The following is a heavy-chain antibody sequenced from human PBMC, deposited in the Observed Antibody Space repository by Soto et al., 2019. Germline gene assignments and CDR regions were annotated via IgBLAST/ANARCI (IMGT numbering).Heavy chain of an antibody. J-gene: IGHJ3*02. CDR1: AFTFGTYP. Sequence: PGGSLRLSCAASAFTFGTYPMSWSRQVPGKGLEWVSAISGSGGSTYYADSVKGRFTISRDNSKNTLYLQMNSLRAEDTAVYYCAKGRNMVAAMYAFDIWGQGTMVTVSS. V-gene: IGHV3-23*01. CDR2: ISGSGGST. D-gene: IGHD2-15*01. CDR3: AKGRNMVAAMYAFDI.